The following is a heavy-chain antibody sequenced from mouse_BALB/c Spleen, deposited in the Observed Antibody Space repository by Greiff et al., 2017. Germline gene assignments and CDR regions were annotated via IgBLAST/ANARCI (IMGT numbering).Heavy chain of an antibody. V-gene: IGHV5-6*01. CDR1: GFTFSSYG. J-gene: IGHJ3*01. CDR3: ARAIYYDYDVRFAY. Sequence: EVQGVESGGDLVKPGGSLKLSCAASGFTFSSYGMSWVRQTPDKRLEWVATISSGGSYTYYPDSVKGRFTISRDNAKNTLYLQMSSLKSEDTAMYYCARAIYYDYDVRFAYWGQGTLVTVSA. CDR2: ISSGGSYT. D-gene: IGHD2-4*01.